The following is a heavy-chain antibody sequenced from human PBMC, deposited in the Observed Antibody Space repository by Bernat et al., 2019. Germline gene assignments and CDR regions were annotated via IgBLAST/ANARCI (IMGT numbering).Heavy chain of an antibody. CDR3: AKDRYSSSWYAYYCYGMDV. J-gene: IGHJ6*02. Sequence: EVQLVESGGGLVQPGRSLRLSCAASGFTFDDYAMHWVRQAPGKGLEWVSGISWNSGSIGYADSVKGRFTISRDNAKNSLYLQMNSLRAEDTALYYCAKDRYSSSWYAYYCYGMDVWGQGTTVTVSS. CDR1: GFTFDDYA. CDR2: ISWNSGSI. V-gene: IGHV3-9*01. D-gene: IGHD6-13*01.